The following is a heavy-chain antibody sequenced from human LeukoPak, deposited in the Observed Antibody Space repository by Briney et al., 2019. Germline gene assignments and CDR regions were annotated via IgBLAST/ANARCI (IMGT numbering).Heavy chain of an antibody. J-gene: IGHJ5*02. D-gene: IGHD4-17*01. CDR1: GDSISLFY. V-gene: IGHV4-59*01. Sequence: PSETLSLTCIVSGDSISLFYWSWIRQPPGKGLGWIGFILYSGRTNYNPSLKSRVTMSLDTPKNPFSLKLKSMTGADTAVYFCARVSPDRATDYGWFDPWGQGSLVTVSS. CDR2: ILYSGRT. CDR3: ARVSPDRATDYGWFDP.